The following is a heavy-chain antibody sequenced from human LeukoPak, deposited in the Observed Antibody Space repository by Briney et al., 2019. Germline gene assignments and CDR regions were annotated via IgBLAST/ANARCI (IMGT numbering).Heavy chain of an antibody. V-gene: IGHV3-7*03. CDR1: GFTFSSYW. CDR2: IKQDGSEK. D-gene: IGHD3-10*01. Sequence: GGSLRLSCAASGFTFSSYWMSWVRQAPGKGLEWVANIKQDGSEKYYVDPVKGRFSISRDNSKNTLFLQMNSLRAEDTAVYYCAKSYGSGSYYNGYALEVWGQGTMVTVSS. J-gene: IGHJ3*01. CDR3: AKSYGSGSYYNGYALEV.